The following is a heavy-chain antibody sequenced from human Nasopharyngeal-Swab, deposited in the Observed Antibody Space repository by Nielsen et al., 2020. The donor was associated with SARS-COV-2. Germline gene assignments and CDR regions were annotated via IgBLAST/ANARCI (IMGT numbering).Heavy chain of an antibody. CDR1: GFTFSSYW. J-gene: IGHJ6*02. CDR3: ARDPNKRPAPAYCGGDCYENYYYGMDV. Sequence: GESLKISCAASGFTFSSYWMSWVRQAPWKGLEWVANIKQDGSEKYYVDSVKGRFTISRDNAKNSLYLQMNSLRAEDTAVYYCARDPNKRPAPAYCGGDCYENYYYGMDVWGQGTTVTVSS. D-gene: IGHD2-21*02. CDR2: IKQDGSEK. V-gene: IGHV3-7*01.